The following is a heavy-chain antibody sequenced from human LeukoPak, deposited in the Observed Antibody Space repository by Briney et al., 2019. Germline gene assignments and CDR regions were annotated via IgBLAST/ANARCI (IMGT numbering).Heavy chain of an antibody. CDR3: TRRFSDDSSGYFSY. CDR2: IRSKANNYAT. D-gene: IGHD3-22*01. Sequence: GGSLRLSCAASRFTLSGSAMHWVRQASGKGLEWVGRIRSKANNYATAYAASVKGRFTISRDDSKNTAYLQMNSLITEDTAVYYCTRRFSDDSSGYFSYWGLGTLVTVSS. J-gene: IGHJ4*02. V-gene: IGHV3-73*01. CDR1: RFTLSGSA.